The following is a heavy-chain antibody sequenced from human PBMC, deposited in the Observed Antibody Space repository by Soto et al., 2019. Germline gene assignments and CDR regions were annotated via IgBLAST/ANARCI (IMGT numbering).Heavy chain of an antibody. CDR1: GGTFSNFP. V-gene: IGHV1-69*01. CDR3: ARPRTVATTKGYDY. J-gene: IGHJ4*02. CDR2: GIPIFGTV. D-gene: IGHD1-1*01. Sequence: QVQLVQSGAEVKKPGSSVKVSCKASGGTFSNFPFTWVRQAPGQGLEWMGGGIPIFGTVTYAQKFQGRVTISADESTSTAYMEMSSLTSEDTAIYYCARPRTVATTKGYDYWGQGTLVTVSS.